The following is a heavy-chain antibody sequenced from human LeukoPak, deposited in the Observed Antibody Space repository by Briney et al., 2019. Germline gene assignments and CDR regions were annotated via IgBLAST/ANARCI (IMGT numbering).Heavy chain of an antibody. V-gene: IGHV3-30*03. CDR1: GFTFSNYA. D-gene: IGHD5-24*01. Sequence: SGGSLRLSCAVSGFTFSNYAMNWVRQAPGKGLEWVAVISFDGTNKYYADSVKGRSTISRDNSKNTLYLQMNSLRRDDTAVYYCARDGYNLYGMDVWGQGTTVTVSS. CDR3: ARDGYNLYGMDV. CDR2: ISFDGTNK. J-gene: IGHJ6*02.